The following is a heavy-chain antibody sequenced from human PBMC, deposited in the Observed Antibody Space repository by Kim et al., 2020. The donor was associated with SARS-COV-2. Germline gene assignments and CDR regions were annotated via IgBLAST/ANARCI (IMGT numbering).Heavy chain of an antibody. Sequence: GGSLRLSCAASGFTFSSYGMHWVRQAPGKGLEWVAVISYDGSNKNYADSVKGRFTISRDNSKNTLYLQMNSLRAEDTAVYYCARDIVSYSSGRIDYYYG. J-gene: IGHJ6*01. CDR3: ARDIVSYSSGRIDYYYG. D-gene: IGHD3-22*01. CDR1: GFTFSSYG. CDR2: ISYDGSNK. V-gene: IGHV3-30*04.